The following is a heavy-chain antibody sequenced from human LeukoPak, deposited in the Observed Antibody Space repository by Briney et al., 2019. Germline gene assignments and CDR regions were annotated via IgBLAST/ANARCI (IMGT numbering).Heavy chain of an antibody. V-gene: IGHV4-59*12. D-gene: IGHD3-9*01. CDR1: GGSISSYY. Sequence: SETLSLTCTVSGGSISSYYWSWIRQPPGKGLEWIGYISYSGSTNYNPSLKSRVTMSVDTSKNQFSLTLTSVTAADTAVYYCASPPLQFFAWGPGYYYYMDVWEKGPPVTFPS. CDR2: ISYSGST. J-gene: IGHJ6*03. CDR3: ASPPLQFFAWGPGYYYYMDV.